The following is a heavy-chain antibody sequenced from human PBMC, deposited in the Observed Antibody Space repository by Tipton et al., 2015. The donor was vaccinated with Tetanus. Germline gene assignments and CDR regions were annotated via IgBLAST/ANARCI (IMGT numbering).Heavy chain of an antibody. CDR2: IFYAGST. V-gene: IGHV4-59*01. D-gene: IGHD3-9*01. Sequence: LRLSCTVSGVSISSYYWSWIRQSPGKGLEWIGYIFYAGSTNSNPSLKSRVTISVDKAKNQFSLKLTSVTAVDTAVYYCARATEHDIMTGYDNWGPGSQVTVSS. CDR1: GVSISSYY. CDR3: ARATEHDIMTGYDN. J-gene: IGHJ4*02.